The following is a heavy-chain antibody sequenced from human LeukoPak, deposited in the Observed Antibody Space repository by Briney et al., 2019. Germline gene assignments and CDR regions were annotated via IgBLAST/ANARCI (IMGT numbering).Heavy chain of an antibody. V-gene: IGHV3-48*04. Sequence: GGSLRLSCAASGFTFSSYSMNWVRQAPGQGLEWVSYISSSGITIYYADSVKGRFTISRDNAKNSLYLQMNSLRAEDTAVYYCAELGITMIGGVWGKGTTVTISS. CDR1: GFTFSSYS. CDR3: AELGITMIGGV. D-gene: IGHD3-10*02. J-gene: IGHJ6*04. CDR2: ISSSGITI.